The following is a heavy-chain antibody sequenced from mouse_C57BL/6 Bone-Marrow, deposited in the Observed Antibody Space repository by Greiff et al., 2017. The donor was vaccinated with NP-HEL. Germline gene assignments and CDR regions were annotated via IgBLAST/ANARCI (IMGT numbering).Heavy chain of an antibody. V-gene: IGHV1-59*01. D-gene: IGHD4-1*01. CDR2: IDPSDSYT. J-gene: IGHJ2*01. CDR1: GYTFTSYW. Sequence: QVQLQQPGAELVKPGASVKVSCKASGYTFTSYWMHWVKQRPGQGLEWLGVIDPSDSYTNYNQKFKGKATLTVDTSSSTAYMQLSSLTSEDSAVYYWARRTGRFDYWGQGTTLTVSS. CDR3: ARRTGRFDY.